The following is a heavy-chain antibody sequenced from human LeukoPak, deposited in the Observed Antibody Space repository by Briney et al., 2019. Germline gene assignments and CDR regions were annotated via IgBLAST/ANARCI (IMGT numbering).Heavy chain of an antibody. Sequence: GGSLRLSCAASGFTFSSYWMHWVRQAPGKGLVWVSRINSDGSSTSYADSVKGRFTISRDNAKNTLYLQMNSLRAEDTAVYYRARDQRYYYDSSGYLANAFDIWGQGTMVTVSS. CDR2: INSDGSST. D-gene: IGHD3-22*01. CDR3: ARDQRYYYDSSGYLANAFDI. J-gene: IGHJ3*02. V-gene: IGHV3-74*01. CDR1: GFTFSSYW.